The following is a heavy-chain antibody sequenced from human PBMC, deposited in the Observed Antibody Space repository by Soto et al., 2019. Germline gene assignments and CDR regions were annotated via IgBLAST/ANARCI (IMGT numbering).Heavy chain of an antibody. J-gene: IGHJ6*02. Sequence: PGGSLRLSCAASGFTFSSYSMNWVRQAPGKGLEWVSCISSSSSYIYYADSVKGRFTISRDNAKNSLYLQMNSLRAEDTAVYYCATDRSIAVDYYGMDVWGQGTTVTVSS. V-gene: IGHV3-21*01. CDR2: ISSSSSYI. CDR3: ATDRSIAVDYYGMDV. CDR1: GFTFSSYS. D-gene: IGHD6-19*01.